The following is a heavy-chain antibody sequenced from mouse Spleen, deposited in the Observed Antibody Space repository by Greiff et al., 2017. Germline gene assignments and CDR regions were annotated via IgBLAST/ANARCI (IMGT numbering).Heavy chain of an antibody. CDR3: ARSYYGNYFDY. CDR1: GYTFTSYT. V-gene: IGHV1-4*01. D-gene: IGHD2-1*01. J-gene: IGHJ2*01. CDR2: INPSSGYT. Sequence: QVQLKQSGAELARPGASVKMSCKASGYTFTSYTMHWVKQRPGQGLEWIGYINPSSGYTKYNQKFKDKATLTADKSSSTAYMQLSSLTSEDSAVYYCARSYYGNYFDYWGQGTTLTVSS.